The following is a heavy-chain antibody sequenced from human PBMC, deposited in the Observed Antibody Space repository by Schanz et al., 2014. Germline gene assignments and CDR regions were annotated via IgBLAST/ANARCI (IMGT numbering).Heavy chain of an antibody. CDR2: INAHTGNT. D-gene: IGHD3-10*01. CDR1: GYIFGSHG. CDR3: ARVHIATYHYNSPGAFDT. J-gene: IGHJ3*02. V-gene: IGHV1-18*01. Sequence: QLMQSGSEVRKPGASVKVSCKASGYIFGSHGMTWVRQAPGQGPELMGWINAHTGNTQYAQKLQGRVNMTRDTVTTTVHLELTRLRTDDTAIYYCARVHIATYHYNSPGAFDTWGQGTRVTVAS.